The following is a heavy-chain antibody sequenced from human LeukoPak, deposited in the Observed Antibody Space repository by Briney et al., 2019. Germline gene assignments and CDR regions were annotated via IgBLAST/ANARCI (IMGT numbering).Heavy chain of an antibody. CDR3: AKGRSPVLLWFGEYGA. V-gene: IGHV3-23*01. Sequence: GGSLRLSCAASGFTFSSYAMSWVRQAPGKGLEWVSAISGSGGSTYYADSVKGRFTISRDNSKNTLYLQMNRLRAEDTAVYYCAKGRSPVLLWFGEYGAWGQGTLVTVSS. J-gene: IGHJ5*02. CDR2: ISGSGGST. CDR1: GFTFSSYA. D-gene: IGHD3-10*01.